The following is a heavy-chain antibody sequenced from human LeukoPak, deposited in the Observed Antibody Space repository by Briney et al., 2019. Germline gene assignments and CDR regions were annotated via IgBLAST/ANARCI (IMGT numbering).Heavy chain of an antibody. D-gene: IGHD1-26*01. J-gene: IGHJ4*02. Sequence: GALRLSCAASGFTFSSYAMHWVRQAPGKGLEYVSAISSNGGSTYYANSVKGRFTISRDNSKNTLYLQMGSLRAEDMAVYYCARVSGSYYLDYWGQGTLVTVSS. CDR2: ISSNGGST. CDR3: ARVSGSYYLDY. V-gene: IGHV3-64*01. CDR1: GFTFSSYA.